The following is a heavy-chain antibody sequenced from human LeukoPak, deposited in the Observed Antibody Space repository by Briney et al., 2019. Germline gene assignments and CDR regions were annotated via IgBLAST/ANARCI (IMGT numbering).Heavy chain of an antibody. Sequence: SETLSLTCTVSGGSIRSSSYYWGWIRQPPGKGLEWIGTISDSRSTYYNPSLKSRVTISVDKSKNQFSLKLSSVTAADTAVYYCARDGRQGFDYWGQGTLVTVSS. CDR2: ISDSRST. CDR3: ARDGRQGFDY. V-gene: IGHV4-39*07. D-gene: IGHD2-15*01. CDR1: GGSIRSSSYY. J-gene: IGHJ4*02.